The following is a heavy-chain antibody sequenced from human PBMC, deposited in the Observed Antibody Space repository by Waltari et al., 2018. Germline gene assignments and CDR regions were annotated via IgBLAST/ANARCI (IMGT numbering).Heavy chain of an antibody. CDR2: IWHDGSNE. CDR3: ASQSTTLFDY. D-gene: IGHD2-15*01. CDR1: GCTCRRFG. Sequence: QVQLVESGGGVVQPGRSLRLACAASGCTCRRFGMHWVRQAPGKGLEWVAVIWHDGSNEYYVDSVKGRFTISRDNSKNTLYLQMNSLRAEDSAVYYCASQSTTLFDYWGQGTLVTVSS. V-gene: IGHV3-33*01. J-gene: IGHJ4*02.